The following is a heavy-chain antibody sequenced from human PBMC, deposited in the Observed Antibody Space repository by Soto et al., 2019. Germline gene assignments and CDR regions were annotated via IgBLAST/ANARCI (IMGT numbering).Heavy chain of an antibody. CDR2: VFYTGIT. CDR3: TKWGAGDGTT. Sequence: QVHLQESGPGLVKPAETLSLTCSVSGGSISSYYWSWIRQSPGKGLEWIGYVFYTGITKYNPSFKSRATISGDTSRNQFSLNLMSVTAADTAVYYCTKWGAGDGTTWGQGIRVNVSP. V-gene: IGHV4-59*01. CDR1: GGSISSYY. J-gene: IGHJ4*02. D-gene: IGHD6-19*01.